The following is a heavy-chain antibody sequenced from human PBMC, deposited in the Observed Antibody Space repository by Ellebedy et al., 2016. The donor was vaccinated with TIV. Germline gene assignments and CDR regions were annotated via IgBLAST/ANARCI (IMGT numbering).Heavy chain of an antibody. CDR2: ISADTGNR. Sequence: ASVKVSCXASGFTFSSYGVGWVRQSPGQGLEWVGWISADTGNRNYAQKLQGRVTLTTDTSTSTAYMELRSLRSDDTAVYFCAKATVVRPAEFDYWGPGTLVTVSS. CDR1: GFTFSSYG. CDR3: AKATVVRPAEFDY. V-gene: IGHV1-18*01. J-gene: IGHJ4*02. D-gene: IGHD2-15*01.